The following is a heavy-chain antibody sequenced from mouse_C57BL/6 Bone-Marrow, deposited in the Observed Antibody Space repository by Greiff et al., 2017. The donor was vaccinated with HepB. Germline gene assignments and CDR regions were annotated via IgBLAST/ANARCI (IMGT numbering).Heavy chain of an antibody. CDR3: AIHYYYGSSYYWYFDV. Sequence: EVQLQQSGPELVKPGASVKISCKASGYSFTDYNMNWVKQSNGKSLEWIGVINPNYGTTSYNQKFKGKATLTVDQSSSTAYLQLNSLTSEDSAVYYCAIHYYYGSSYYWYFDVWGTGTTVTVSS. D-gene: IGHD1-1*01. V-gene: IGHV1-39*01. CDR1: GYSFTDYN. J-gene: IGHJ1*03. CDR2: INPNYGTT.